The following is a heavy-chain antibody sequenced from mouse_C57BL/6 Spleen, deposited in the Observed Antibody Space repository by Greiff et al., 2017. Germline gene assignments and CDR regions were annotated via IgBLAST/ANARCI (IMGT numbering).Heavy chain of an antibody. CDR2: IRLKSDNYAT. J-gene: IGHJ3*01. Sequence: EVQLVESGGGLVQPGGSMKLSCVASGFTFSNYWMNWVRQSPEKGLEWVAQIRLKSDNYATNYAESVKGRFTISRDDSKSSVYLQMNNLRAEDTGIYYCTGEYYYGSSSFAYWGQGTLVTVSA. CDR1: GFTFSNYW. V-gene: IGHV6-3*01. CDR3: TGEYYYGSSSFAY. D-gene: IGHD1-1*01.